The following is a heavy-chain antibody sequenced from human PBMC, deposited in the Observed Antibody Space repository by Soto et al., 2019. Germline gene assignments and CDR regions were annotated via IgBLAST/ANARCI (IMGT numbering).Heavy chain of an antibody. Sequence: ASVTASCTASGYTFTSYNLLWVRQAPGQGLELMGIINPSGGRTNYAQKFQGRVTMTRDTSTSTVYLELSSLRSADTAVYYCARDLSSYSSGWYDLWGRGTLVTVSS. CDR3: ARDLSSYSSGWYDL. V-gene: IGHV1-46*01. CDR2: INPSGGRT. D-gene: IGHD6-19*01. CDR1: GYTFTSYN. J-gene: IGHJ2*01.